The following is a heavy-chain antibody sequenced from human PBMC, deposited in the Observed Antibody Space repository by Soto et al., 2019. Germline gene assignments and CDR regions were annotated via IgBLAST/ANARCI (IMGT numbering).Heavy chain of an antibody. Sequence: QVQLVQSGAEVKKPGSSVKVSCKASGGTFSSYTISWVRQAPGQGLEWMGRIIPILGIANYAQKFQGRVTITADKSTSTAYMELSSLRSEDTAVYYCARSHCSGVSCLTSMDVWGQGTTVTVSS. V-gene: IGHV1-69*02. J-gene: IGHJ6*02. CDR1: GGTFSSYT. CDR3: ARSHCSGVSCLTSMDV. D-gene: IGHD2-15*01. CDR2: IIPILGIA.